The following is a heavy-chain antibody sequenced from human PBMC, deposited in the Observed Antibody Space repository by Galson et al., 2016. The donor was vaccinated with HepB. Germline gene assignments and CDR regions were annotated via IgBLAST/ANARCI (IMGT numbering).Heavy chain of an antibody. J-gene: IGHJ4*02. D-gene: IGHD3-10*01. CDR3: YTDSEGI. CDR1: GFTFSNAW. V-gene: IGHV3-15*01. CDR2: IKSETDGGTT. Sequence: CAASGFTFSNAWMSWVRQAPGQGLAWVGRIKSETDGGTTDYAAPMKARFTISRDDSKNTQYLEMNSLKTEDTAVYYYYTDSEGIWGQGTLVTVSS.